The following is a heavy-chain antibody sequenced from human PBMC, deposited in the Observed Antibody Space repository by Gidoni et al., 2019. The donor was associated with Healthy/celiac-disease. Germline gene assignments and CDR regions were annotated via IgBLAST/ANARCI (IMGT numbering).Heavy chain of an antibody. Sequence: EVQLVESGGGLVQPGGSLRLSCAASGFTFSSSWMSWVRQAPGKGLEWVANIKQDGSEKYYVDSVKGRFTISRDNAKNSLYLQMNSLRAEDTAVYYCARGVDIVVVPAAIHAFDIWGQGTMVTVSS. D-gene: IGHD2-2*03. J-gene: IGHJ3*02. CDR3: ARGVDIVVVPAAIHAFDI. CDR1: GFTFSSSW. CDR2: IKQDGSEK. V-gene: IGHV3-7*01.